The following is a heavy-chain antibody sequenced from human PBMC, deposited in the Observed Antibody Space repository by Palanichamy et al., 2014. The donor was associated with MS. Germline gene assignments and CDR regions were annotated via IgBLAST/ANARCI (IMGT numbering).Heavy chain of an antibody. CDR3: ARARAYYDSSGYPGWYLDL. J-gene: IGHJ2*01. V-gene: IGHV4-34*01. CDR2: INHGGRT. D-gene: IGHD3-22*01. Sequence: VQLQERGAGLLKPSETLSLTCAVYGESLTGYYWTWIRQPPGKGLEWIGEINHGGRTNYSPSLKSRVTISLDTSKKQISLKMISVTAADTAVYYCARARAYYDSSGYPGWYLDLWGRGTLVTVSS. CDR1: GESLTGYY.